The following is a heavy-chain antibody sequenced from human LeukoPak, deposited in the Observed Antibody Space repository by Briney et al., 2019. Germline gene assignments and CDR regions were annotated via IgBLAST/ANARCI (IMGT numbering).Heavy chain of an antibody. CDR1: GYTFTSYD. J-gene: IGHJ5*02. Sequence: ASVKVSCKASGYTFTSYDINWVRQATGQGLEWMGWMNPNSGNTGYAQKFQGRVTITRDTSASTAYMELSSLRSEDTAVYYCARQDVNGDWFDPWGQGTLVTVSS. D-gene: IGHD7-27*01. V-gene: IGHV1-8*03. CDR3: ARQDVNGDWFDP. CDR2: MNPNSGNT.